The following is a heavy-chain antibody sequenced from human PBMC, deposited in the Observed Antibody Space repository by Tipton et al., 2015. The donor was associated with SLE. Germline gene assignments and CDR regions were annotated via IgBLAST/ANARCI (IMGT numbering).Heavy chain of an antibody. D-gene: IGHD5-12*01. CDR3: ARSALRRVDLGRMDV. CDR1: GGSISSYY. Sequence: TLSLTCTVSGGSISSYYWSWIRQPPGKGLEWIGYIYYSGSTNYNPSLKSRVTISVDTSKNQFSLNLTSVTAADTAIYYCARSALRRVDLGRMDVWGQGTTVTVSS. J-gene: IGHJ6*02. V-gene: IGHV4-59*12. CDR2: IYYSGST.